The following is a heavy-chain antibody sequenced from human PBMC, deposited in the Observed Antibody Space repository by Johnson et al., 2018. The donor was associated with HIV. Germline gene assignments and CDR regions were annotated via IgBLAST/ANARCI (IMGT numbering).Heavy chain of an antibody. D-gene: IGHD3-10*01. V-gene: IGHV3-66*01. CDR3: ARASDYYGSADI. CDR2: IYGGDRT. Sequence: VQLVESGGGLVQPGGSLRLSCATSGFTVSNNYMSWVRQAPGKGLEWVSVIYGGDRTYYADSVKGRFSISRDNAKKSLFLQMNSLRAEDTAVYYCARASDYYGSADIWGQGTRVTVSS. J-gene: IGHJ3*02. CDR1: GFTVSNNY.